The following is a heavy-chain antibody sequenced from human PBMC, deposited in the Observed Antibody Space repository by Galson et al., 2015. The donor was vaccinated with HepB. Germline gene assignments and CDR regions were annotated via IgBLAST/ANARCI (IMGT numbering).Heavy chain of an antibody. CDR1: GGSINSSNW. Sequence: ETLSLTCAVSGGSINSSNWWSWVRQPPGKGLEWIGEILHSGSTIYNPSLKSRVTILLDKSKNQFSLKLNSVTAADTAVYYCARRISVWLTITSRYYYYAMDVWGQGTTVAVSS. CDR2: ILHSGST. V-gene: IGHV4-4*02. CDR3: ARRISVWLTITSRYYYYAMDV. J-gene: IGHJ6*02. D-gene: IGHD4-11*01.